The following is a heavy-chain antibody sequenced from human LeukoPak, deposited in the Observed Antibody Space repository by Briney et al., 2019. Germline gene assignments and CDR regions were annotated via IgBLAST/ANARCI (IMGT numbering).Heavy chain of an antibody. D-gene: IGHD2-15*01. CDR1: GGSISGTDLY. CDR3: EKDSHLDV. V-gene: IGHV4-39*01. J-gene: IGHJ6*02. Sequence: PSETLSLTCTVSGGSISGTDLYWGWIRQLPGKGLEWIGNIHSTGNSFCNPSLKSRVTISIDTSKNQFSLKLSSVTAADTAAYYCEKDSHLDVWGHGTTVTVSS. CDR2: IHSTGNS.